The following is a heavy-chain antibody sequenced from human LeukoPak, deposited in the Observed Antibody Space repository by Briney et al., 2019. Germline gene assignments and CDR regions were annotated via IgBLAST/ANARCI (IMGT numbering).Heavy chain of an antibody. Sequence: GASVKVSCKASGYTFTSYAMNWVRQAPGQGLEWMGWINTNTGNPTYAQGFTGRFVFSLDTSVSTAYLQISSLKAEDTAAYYCARGGPSSTYCSGGSCYRGDWFDPWGQGTLVTVSS. CDR1: GYTFTSYA. CDR2: INTNTGNP. D-gene: IGHD2-15*01. V-gene: IGHV7-4-1*02. CDR3: ARGGPSSTYCSGGSCYRGDWFDP. J-gene: IGHJ5*02.